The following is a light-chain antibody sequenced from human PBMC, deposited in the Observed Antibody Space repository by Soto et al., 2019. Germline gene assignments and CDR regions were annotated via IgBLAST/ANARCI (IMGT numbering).Light chain of an antibody. CDR3: QQYDSSSVT. CDR2: ATS. Sequence: IILTQSPGTLSLSPGEGATLSCKASQTVISTHLAWYQQKPGQAPRLLIHATSNRATGIPDRFSGSGSGRDFTLTIDRLEPEDFAVYYCQQYDSSSVTFGQGTRLDLK. CDR1: QTVISTH. J-gene: IGKJ5*01. V-gene: IGKV3-20*01.